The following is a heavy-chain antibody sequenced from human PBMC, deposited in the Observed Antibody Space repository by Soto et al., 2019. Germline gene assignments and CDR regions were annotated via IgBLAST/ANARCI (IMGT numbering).Heavy chain of an antibody. CDR3: ARERDCWFDP. CDR2: ISGNNGNA. D-gene: IGHD2-21*02. Sequence: ASVKVSCKASGYSFIDYGISWVRQAPGQGLEWMGWISGNNGNANYAQKFQGRVTMTTDTSTSTAYMELRSLRSDDTAVYYCARERDCWFDPWGQGTLVTVSS. CDR1: GYSFIDYG. V-gene: IGHV1-18*01. J-gene: IGHJ5*02.